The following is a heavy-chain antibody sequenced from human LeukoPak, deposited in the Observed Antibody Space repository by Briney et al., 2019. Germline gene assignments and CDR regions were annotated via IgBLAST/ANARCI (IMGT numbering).Heavy chain of an antibody. J-gene: IGHJ4*02. CDR3: ARSGGSRGTVTPPGDF. CDR1: GYDFTKYA. V-gene: IGHV1-3*03. CDR2: IDAGNGRT. Sequence: GASVKVSCKASGYDFTKYAVQWVRQAPGQRLEWMGWIDAGNGRTKYSQDFQGRVTITRDTSASIAYMELSSLRSDDMAVYYCARSGGSRGTVTPPGDFWGQGTLVTVSS. D-gene: IGHD4-17*01.